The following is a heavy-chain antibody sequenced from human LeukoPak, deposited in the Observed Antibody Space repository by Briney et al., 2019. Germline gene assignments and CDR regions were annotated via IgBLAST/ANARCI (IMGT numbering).Heavy chain of an antibody. J-gene: IGHJ6*02. Sequence: SETLSLTCAVYGGSFSGYYWSWIRQPPGKGLEWIGEINHSGSTNYNPSLKSRVTISVDTSKNQFSLKLSSVTAADTAVYYCVRVGSPDVWGQGTTVTVSS. CDR2: INHSGST. D-gene: IGHD3-10*01. CDR1: GGSFSGYY. V-gene: IGHV4-34*01. CDR3: VRVGSPDV.